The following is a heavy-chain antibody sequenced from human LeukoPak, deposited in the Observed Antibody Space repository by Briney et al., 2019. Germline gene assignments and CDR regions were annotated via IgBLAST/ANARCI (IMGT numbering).Heavy chain of an antibody. CDR1: GFTFSSYS. V-gene: IGHV3-48*04. D-gene: IGHD6-13*01. CDR3: ARDSRQQLGGARRYYYYGMDV. Sequence: SGGSLRLSCAASGFTFSSYSMNWVRQAPGKGLEWVSYISSSSSTIYYADSVKGRFTISRDNAKNSLYLQMNSLRAEDTAVYYCARDSRQQLGGARRYYYYGMDVWGQGTTVTVSS. CDR2: ISSSSSTI. J-gene: IGHJ6*02.